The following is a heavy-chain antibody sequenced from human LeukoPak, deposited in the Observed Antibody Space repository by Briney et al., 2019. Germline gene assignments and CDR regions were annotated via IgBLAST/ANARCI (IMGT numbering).Heavy chain of an antibody. Sequence: GGSLRLSCVASGFTVTNAWMSWVRQAPGRGLEWVGRIKSKSDGGTIDYAAPVKGIFTISGDYSKNTLYLQMNGLATEDTAVYYCTTLGRNYYYAYWGQGTLVTVSS. CDR2: IKSKSDGGTI. D-gene: IGHD2-15*01. J-gene: IGHJ4*02. CDR1: GFTVTNAW. CDR3: TTLGRNYYYAY. V-gene: IGHV3-15*01.